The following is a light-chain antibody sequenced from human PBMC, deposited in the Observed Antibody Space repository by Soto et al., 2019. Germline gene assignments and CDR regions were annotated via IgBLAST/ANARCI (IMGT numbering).Light chain of an antibody. CDR2: KAS. CDR3: QQYNSYSRT. Sequence: DIQMTQSPSTLSASVGDRVTITCRASQSISSWSAWYQQKPGKAPKLLIYKASNLESGVPSRFSGSGSGTEFTLTISSLQPDDFATYYCQQYNSYSRTFGQGTKVDIK. J-gene: IGKJ1*01. V-gene: IGKV1-5*03. CDR1: QSISSW.